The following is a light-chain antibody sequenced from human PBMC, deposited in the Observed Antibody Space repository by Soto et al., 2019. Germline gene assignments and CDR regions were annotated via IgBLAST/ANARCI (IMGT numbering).Light chain of an antibody. Sequence: DIQMTQSPSSLSASVGDRVTITCRASQSIRRYLNSYQXXPXXXXXLXXXXXSXFQSGVPSRFSGSGSGTDFTLTISSLQPEDFATYYCQQSYSTVWTFGQGTKVDI. CDR3: QQSYSTVWT. CDR2: XXS. V-gene: IGKV1-39*01. J-gene: IGKJ1*01. CDR1: QSIRRY.